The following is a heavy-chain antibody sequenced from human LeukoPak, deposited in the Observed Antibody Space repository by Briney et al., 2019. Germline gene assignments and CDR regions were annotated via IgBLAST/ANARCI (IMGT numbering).Heavy chain of an antibody. Sequence: KTGGSLRLSCAASGFTFSNTWMSWVRQAPGKGLEWVGRIKSRADGGTTDYAAPVKGRFSISRDDSQNTLYLQMNSLETEDTAMYYCTIVRGYGTGSYSDYWGQGTPVTVSS. J-gene: IGHJ4*02. D-gene: IGHD3-10*01. CDR1: GFTFSNTW. V-gene: IGHV3-15*01. CDR3: TIVRGYGTGSYSDY. CDR2: IKSRADGGTT.